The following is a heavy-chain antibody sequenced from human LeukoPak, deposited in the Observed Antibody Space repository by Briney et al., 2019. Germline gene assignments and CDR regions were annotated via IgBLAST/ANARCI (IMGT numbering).Heavy chain of an antibody. J-gene: IGHJ3*02. CDR2: IHHSGST. V-gene: IGHV4-38-2*02. Sequence: SETLSLTCIVSGYSISSGYYWGWIRQPPGKGLEWIGNIHHSGSTYYNPSLKRRVTISLDTSKNQFSLKLSSVTAADTAVYYCARVTSGYYTTDAFDIWGQGTMVTVSS. CDR1: GYSISSGYY. D-gene: IGHD3-3*01. CDR3: ARVTSGYYTTDAFDI.